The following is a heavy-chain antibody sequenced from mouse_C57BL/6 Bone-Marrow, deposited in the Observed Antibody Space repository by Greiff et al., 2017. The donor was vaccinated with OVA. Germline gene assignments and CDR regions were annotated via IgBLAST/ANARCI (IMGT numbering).Heavy chain of an antibody. Sequence: SGPELAKPGASVKIPCKASGYTFTDYNMDWVKQSHGKSLEWIGDINSNNGGTIYNQKFKGKATLTVDKSSSTAYMEVRSLTSEDTAVYYCARGGYYDYDGGAWFAYWGQGTLVTVSA. CDR2: INSNNGGT. V-gene: IGHV1-18*01. CDR1: GYTFTDYN. J-gene: IGHJ3*01. CDR3: ARGGYYDYDGGAWFAY. D-gene: IGHD2-4*01.